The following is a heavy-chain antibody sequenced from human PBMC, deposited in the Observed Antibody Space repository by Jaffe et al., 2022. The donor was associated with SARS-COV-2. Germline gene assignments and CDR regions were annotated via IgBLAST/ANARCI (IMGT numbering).Heavy chain of an antibody. J-gene: IGHJ4*02. CDR1: GFTFSNFA. Sequence: QVYLVESGGGVVQPGRSLRLSCAASGFTFSNFAIHWVRQAPGKGLEWMAVISFDGSNKYYADSVKGRFTISRDNSKNTLYLQMNTLKTEDTALYYCAREANSNYFDSGPLDYWGQGTLVSVSS. D-gene: IGHD3-22*01. V-gene: IGHV3-30*04. CDR2: ISFDGSNK. CDR3: AREANSNYFDSGPLDY.